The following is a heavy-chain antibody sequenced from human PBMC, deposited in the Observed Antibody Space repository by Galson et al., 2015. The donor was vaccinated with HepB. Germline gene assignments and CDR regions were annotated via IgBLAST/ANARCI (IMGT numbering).Heavy chain of an antibody. Sequence: SLRLSCAASGFTFSSYAMHWVRQAPGKGLEWVAVISYDGSNKYYADSVKGRFTISRDNSKNTLYLQMNSLRAEDTAVYYCARDKEQYSGGWYYFDYWGQGTLVTVSS. J-gene: IGHJ4*02. V-gene: IGHV3-30-3*01. D-gene: IGHD6-19*01. CDR1: GFTFSSYA. CDR2: ISYDGSNK. CDR3: ARDKEQYSGGWYYFDY.